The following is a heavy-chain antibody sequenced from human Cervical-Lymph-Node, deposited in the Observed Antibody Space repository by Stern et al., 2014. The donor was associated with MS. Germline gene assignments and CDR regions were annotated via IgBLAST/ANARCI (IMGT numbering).Heavy chain of an antibody. J-gene: IGHJ6*02. V-gene: IGHV4-31*03. CDR2: IYFSAST. D-gene: IGHD3-16*01. CDR3: AGGGNYYYYAMDV. Sequence: QVQLQESGPGLVKPSQTLSLTCTVSGGSISSGGYYLSWIRQHPGKGLDWIGYIYFSASTYYNPSLKSRVTISVDTSKNQFSLRLSSVTAADTAVYYCAGGGNYYYYAMDVWGQGTTVTVSS. CDR1: GGSISSGGYY.